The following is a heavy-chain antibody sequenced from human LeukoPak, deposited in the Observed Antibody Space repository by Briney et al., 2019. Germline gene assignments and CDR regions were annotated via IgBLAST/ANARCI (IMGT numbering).Heavy chain of an antibody. V-gene: IGHV4-4*07. CDR2: IYTSGST. D-gene: IGHD6-19*01. Sequence: SETLSLTCTVSGGSISSYYWSWIRQPAGKGLEWIGRIYTSGSTNYNPSLKSRVTISVDTSKNQFSLKLSSVTAADTAVYYCARHFDVAVAGILGFDYWGQGTLVTVSS. J-gene: IGHJ4*02. CDR3: ARHFDVAVAGILGFDY. CDR1: GGSISSYY.